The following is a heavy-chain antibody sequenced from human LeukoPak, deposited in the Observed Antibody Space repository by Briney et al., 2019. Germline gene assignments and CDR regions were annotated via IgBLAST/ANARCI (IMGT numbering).Heavy chain of an antibody. V-gene: IGHV3-7*01. J-gene: IGHJ4*02. CDR1: GFTFSTYW. CDR3: AREGYSHLVYYFDS. D-gene: IGHD6-13*01. CDR2: IKQDGSEK. Sequence: GGSLRLSCAASGFTFSTYWMSWVRQAPGKGLEWVANIKQDGSEKYYVDSVKGRFTISRDNAKNSLYLQMNSLRAEDTAVYYCAREGYSHLVYYFDSWAREHWSPSPQ.